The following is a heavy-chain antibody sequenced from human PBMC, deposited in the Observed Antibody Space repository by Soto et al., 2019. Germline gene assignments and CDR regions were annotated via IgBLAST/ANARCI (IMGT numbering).Heavy chain of an antibody. D-gene: IGHD2-15*01. Sequence: QVQLVQSGAEVKKPGASVKVSCKASGYTFTSYAMHWVRLAPGQRLEWMGWINAGNGNTKYSQKFQGRVTITRDTSASTAYMELSSLRSEDTAVYYCARRTVFVGSKWYFDYWGQGTLVTVSS. CDR1: GYTFTSYA. J-gene: IGHJ4*02. CDR3: ARRTVFVGSKWYFDY. V-gene: IGHV1-3*01. CDR2: INAGNGNT.